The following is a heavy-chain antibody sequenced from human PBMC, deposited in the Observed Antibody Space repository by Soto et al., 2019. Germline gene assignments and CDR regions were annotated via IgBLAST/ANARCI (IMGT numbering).Heavy chain of an antibody. J-gene: IGHJ4*02. CDR3: ARDVAVPGAHIDY. Sequence: SETLSLTCSVSGGSISGSYWSWIRQSPGKGLEWLGYVYYTGSTNYSPSLRSRVSISVDTSKNEFSLRLSSVTAADTAVYFCARDVAVPGAHIDYWGQGTQVTVSS. CDR2: VYYTGST. D-gene: IGHD6-19*01. CDR1: GGSISGSY. V-gene: IGHV4-59*01.